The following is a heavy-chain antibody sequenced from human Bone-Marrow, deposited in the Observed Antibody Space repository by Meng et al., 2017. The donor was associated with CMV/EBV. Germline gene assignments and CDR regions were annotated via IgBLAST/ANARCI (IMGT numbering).Heavy chain of an antibody. V-gene: IGHV6-1*01. CDR3: ARAVGAGKGWFDP. CDR2: TYYRSKWGS. J-gene: IGHJ5*02. CDR1: GDSVSSNRAA. D-gene: IGHD1-26*01. Sequence: LRLSCAISGDSVSSNRAAWNWIRQSPSRGLEWLGRTYYRSKWGSDYGVSVKSRITINSDTSKNQFSLHLNSVTPEDTAVYYCARAVGAGKGWFDPWGQGTLVTVSS.